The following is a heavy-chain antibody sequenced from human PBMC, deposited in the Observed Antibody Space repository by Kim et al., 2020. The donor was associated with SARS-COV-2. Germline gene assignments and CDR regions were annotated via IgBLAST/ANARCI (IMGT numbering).Heavy chain of an antibody. Sequence: ASVKVSCNVSGASFTTYYIHWLRQAPGQGLEWMGRITPSDGNTNYAQKFQDRVTMTRDTMTRDTSTNTFYMELSSLSFEDTAVYYCATGGLRGWFDPWGQGTLVTVSS. V-gene: IGHV1-46*01. D-gene: IGHD1-1*01. CDR2: ITPSDGNT. CDR3: ATGGLRGWFDP. CDR1: GASFTTYY. J-gene: IGHJ5*02.